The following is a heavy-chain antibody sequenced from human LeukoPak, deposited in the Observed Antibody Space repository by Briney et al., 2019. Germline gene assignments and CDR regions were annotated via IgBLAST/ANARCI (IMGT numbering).Heavy chain of an antibody. D-gene: IGHD3-3*01. CDR1: GYSISSGYY. V-gene: IGHV4-38-2*01. J-gene: IGHJ4*02. CDR3: ASSKLRFLEGLRFRFDY. Sequence: PSETLSLTCAVSGYSISSGYYWGWIRQPPGKGLEWIGSIYHSGSTYYNPSLKSRVTISVDTSKNQFSLKLSSVTAADTAVYYCASSKLRFLEGLRFRFDYWGQGTLVTVSS. CDR2: IYHSGST.